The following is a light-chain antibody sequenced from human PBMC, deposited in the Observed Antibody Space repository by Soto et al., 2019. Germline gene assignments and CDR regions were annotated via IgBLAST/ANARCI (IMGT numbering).Light chain of an antibody. J-gene: IGKJ1*01. CDR3: QQSDSTLWT. CDR2: GAS. CDR1: QSISSY. V-gene: IGKV1-39*01. Sequence: DIEMTQSPSSLSVSVGDRVTITCRASQSISSYLNWYQQKPGKAPKLLIYGASSLQTGVPSRFSGSGSGTDFTLTISSLQPEDFAAYYCQQSDSTLWTFGQGTKVEIK.